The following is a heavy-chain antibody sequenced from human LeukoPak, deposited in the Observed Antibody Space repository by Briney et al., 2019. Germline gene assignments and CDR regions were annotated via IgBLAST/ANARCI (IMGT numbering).Heavy chain of an antibody. CDR1: GGSFSGYY. CDR2: INHSGST. J-gene: IGHJ4*02. CDR3: ARGDSSGYYYSFDY. Sequence: SETLSLTCAVYGGSFSGYYWSWIRQPPGKGLVWIGEINHSGSTNYNPSLKSRVTISVDTSKNQFSLKLSSVTAADTAVYYCARGDSSGYYYSFDYWGQGTLVTVSS. D-gene: IGHD3-22*01. V-gene: IGHV4-34*01.